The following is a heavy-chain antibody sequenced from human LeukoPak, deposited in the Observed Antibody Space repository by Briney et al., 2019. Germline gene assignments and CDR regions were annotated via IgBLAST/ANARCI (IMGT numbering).Heavy chain of an antibody. D-gene: IGHD1-26*01. Sequence: SETLSLTCAVYGGSFSGYYWSWIRQPPGKGLEWIGSIYYSGSTYYNPSLKSRVTISVDTSKNQFSLKLSSVTAADTAVYYCARDLTDQWELLGAFDYWGQGTLVTVSS. J-gene: IGHJ4*02. CDR2: IYYSGST. V-gene: IGHV4-34*01. CDR1: GGSFSGYY. CDR3: ARDLTDQWELLGAFDY.